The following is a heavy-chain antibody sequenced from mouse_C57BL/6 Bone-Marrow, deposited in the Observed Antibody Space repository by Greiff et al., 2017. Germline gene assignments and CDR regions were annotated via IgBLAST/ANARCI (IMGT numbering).Heavy chain of an antibody. D-gene: IGHD1-1*01. CDR3: ASPLLLRSSWFAY. J-gene: IGHJ3*01. Sequence: EVKLVESGGGLVKPGGSLKLSCAASGFTFSSYAMSWVRQTPEKRLEWVATISDGGSYTYSPDNVKGRFTISRDNAKNNLYLQMSHLKSEDTAMYYCASPLLLRSSWFAYWGQGTLVTVSA. V-gene: IGHV5-4*03. CDR1: GFTFSSYA. CDR2: ISDGGSYT.